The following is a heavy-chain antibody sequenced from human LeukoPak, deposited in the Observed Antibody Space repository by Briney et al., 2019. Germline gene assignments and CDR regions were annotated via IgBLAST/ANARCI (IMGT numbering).Heavy chain of an antibody. CDR3: ACRSVTTHKTPFDY. V-gene: IGHV3-30*03. CDR1: GFTFSSYG. J-gene: IGHJ4*02. Sequence: GRSLRLSCAASGFTFSSYGKHWVRQAPGKGLEWVAVISYDGSNKYYADSVKGRFTISRDNSKNTLYLQMNSLRAEDTAVYYCACRSVTTHKTPFDYWGQGTLVTVSS. D-gene: IGHD4-17*01. CDR2: ISYDGSNK.